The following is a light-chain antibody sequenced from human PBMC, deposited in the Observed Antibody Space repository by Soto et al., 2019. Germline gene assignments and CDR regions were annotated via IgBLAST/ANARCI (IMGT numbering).Light chain of an antibody. CDR1: SSNIGTNA. J-gene: IGLJ1*01. CDR2: NNN. CDR3: AAWDDSRNGYV. V-gene: IGLV1-44*01. Sequence: QSALTQPPSASGTPGQRVTISCSGGSSNIGTNAVNWYQQLPGTAPTLLIYNNNQQPSGVPDRFSGAKSGTSASLAIIGVQSEDEADYYCAAWDDSRNGYVFGTGTKVIVL.